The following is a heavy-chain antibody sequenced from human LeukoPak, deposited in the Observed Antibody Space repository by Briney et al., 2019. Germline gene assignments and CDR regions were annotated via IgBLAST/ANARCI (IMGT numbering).Heavy chain of an antibody. D-gene: IGHD6-6*01. Sequence: PGGSLRLSCAASGLTFSSYAMSWVRQAPGKGLEWVSAISGSGGSTYYTDSVKGRFTISRDNSKNTLYLQMNSLRAEDTAVYYCAKAKGWGSSGYFDYWGQGTLVTVSS. J-gene: IGHJ4*02. CDR3: AKAKGWGSSGYFDY. CDR2: ISGSGGST. CDR1: GLTFSSYA. V-gene: IGHV3-23*01.